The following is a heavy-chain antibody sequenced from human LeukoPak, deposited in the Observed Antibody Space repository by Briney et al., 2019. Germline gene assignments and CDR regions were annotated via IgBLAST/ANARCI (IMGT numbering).Heavy chain of an antibody. J-gene: IGHJ5*02. Sequence: ASVKVSCKASGSTFTSYGISWVRQAPGKGLAGVGWISAYNGNTNYAQKLQGRVTMTTDTSTSTAYMELRSLRSDDTAVYYCARSPKVVVVAATGGDWFDPWGQGTLVTVSS. CDR3: ARSPKVVVVAATGGDWFDP. D-gene: IGHD2-15*01. CDR1: GSTFTSYG. V-gene: IGHV1-18*01. CDR2: ISAYNGNT.